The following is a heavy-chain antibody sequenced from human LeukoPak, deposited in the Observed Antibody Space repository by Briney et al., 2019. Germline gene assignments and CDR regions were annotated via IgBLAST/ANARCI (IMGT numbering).Heavy chain of an antibody. V-gene: IGHV3-23*01. CDR2: ISGSGGST. J-gene: IGHJ4*02. D-gene: IGHD6-13*01. CDR1: GFTFSSYA. CDR3: AKLPRSWYQYYFDY. Sequence: GGSLRLSRAASGFTFSSYAMSWVRQAPGKGLEWVSAISGSGGSTYYADSVKGRFTISRDNSKNTLYLQVNSLRAEDTAVYYCAKLPRSWYQYYFDYWGQGTLVTVSS.